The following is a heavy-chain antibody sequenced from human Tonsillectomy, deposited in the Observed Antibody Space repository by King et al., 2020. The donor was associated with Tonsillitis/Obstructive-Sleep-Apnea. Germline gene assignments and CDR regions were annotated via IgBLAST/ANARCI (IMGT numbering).Heavy chain of an antibody. CDR2: IPSSGNT. Sequence: QLQESGPGLVKPSQTLSLTCTVSGGSISSGTYYWGWYRQHPGKGPEWIGVIPSSGNTFYNPSLKSRVTISVEASETQFSLSLKSVTVADTAVYYCSRSTEYSNFETYWGQGSLVTVS. CDR3: SRSTEYSNFETY. CDR1: GGSISSGTYY. V-gene: IGHV4-31*03. D-gene: IGHD4-11*01. J-gene: IGHJ4*02.